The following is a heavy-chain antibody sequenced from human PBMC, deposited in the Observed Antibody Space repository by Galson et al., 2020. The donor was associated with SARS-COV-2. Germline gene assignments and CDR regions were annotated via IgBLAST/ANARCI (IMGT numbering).Heavy chain of an antibody. CDR2: ISNSGNT. Sequence: ETSETLSLTCTVSDGPMSSYYWNWIRQPPGKGLEWIGYISNSGNTNYNPALKSRVTMSVDLSKNQFSLNLSSVTAADTAGYFCARDPAPLCGDIFYDAMDVWGQGTTVTVSS. CDR3: ARDPAPLCGDIFYDAMDV. J-gene: IGHJ6*02. D-gene: IGHD2-21*01. CDR1: DGPMSSYY. V-gene: IGHV4-59*01.